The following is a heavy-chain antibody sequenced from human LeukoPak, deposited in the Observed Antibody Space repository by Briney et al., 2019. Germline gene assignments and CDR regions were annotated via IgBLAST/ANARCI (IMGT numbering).Heavy chain of an antibody. D-gene: IGHD3-16*02. J-gene: IGHJ6*02. V-gene: IGHV1-18*01. CDR3: ARTYDYVWGSYRSRYYYYGMDV. Sequence: ASVKVSCKASGYTFISYGISWVRQAPGQGLEWMGWISAYNGNTNYAQKFQGRVTMTTDTSTSTGYMELRSLRSDDTAVYYCARTYDYVWGSYRSRYYYYGMDVWGQGTTVTVSS. CDR2: ISAYNGNT. CDR1: GYTFISYG.